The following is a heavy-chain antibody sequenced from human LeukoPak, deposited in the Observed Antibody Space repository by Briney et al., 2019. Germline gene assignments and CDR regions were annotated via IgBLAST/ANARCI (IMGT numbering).Heavy chain of an antibody. CDR2: IYFSGST. CDR1: GGALSSGGYY. D-gene: IGHD3-10*01. V-gene: IGHV4-31*03. CDR3: ARAYGSGSLGFDP. J-gene: IGHJ5*02. Sequence: SQTLSLTCTVSGGALSSGGYYWSWIRQHPGKGLEWIVDIYFSGSTSYNPSLKSRVTISVDTSKNQFPLKLSSVTAADTAVYYCARAYGSGSLGFDPWGQGTLVTVSS.